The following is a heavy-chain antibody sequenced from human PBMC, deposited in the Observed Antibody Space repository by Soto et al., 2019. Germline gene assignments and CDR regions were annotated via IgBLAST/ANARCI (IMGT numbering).Heavy chain of an antibody. J-gene: IGHJ5*02. D-gene: IGHD3-16*02. CDR2: IKSKTNGGTT. Sequence: GGSLRLSCAASGFTFSNAWMSWVRQAPGKGLEWVGRIKSKTNGGTTDYAAPVKGRFTISRDDSKDTLYLQMSSLKTEDTAVYYCTTALYYDSLWGTYRYEPKPPNWFDPWGQGTLVTVSS. CDR1: GFTFSNAW. CDR3: TTALYYDSLWGTYRYEPKPPNWFDP. V-gene: IGHV3-15*01.